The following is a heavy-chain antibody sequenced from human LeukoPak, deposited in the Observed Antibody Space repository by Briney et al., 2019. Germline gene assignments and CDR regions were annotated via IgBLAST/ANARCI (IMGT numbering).Heavy chain of an antibody. J-gene: IGHJ4*02. D-gene: IGHD2/OR15-2a*01. CDR3: ARVVSGIDY. Sequence: QPGGSLRLSCAASGFTVSSNYMSWVRQAPGKGLEWVALILTDGSNEHYAVSVKGRFTISRDNSKNTMYLQMNSLRAEDTAMYYCARVVSGIDYWGQGALVTVSS. CDR1: GFTVSSNY. CDR2: ILTDGSNE. V-gene: IGHV3-33*08.